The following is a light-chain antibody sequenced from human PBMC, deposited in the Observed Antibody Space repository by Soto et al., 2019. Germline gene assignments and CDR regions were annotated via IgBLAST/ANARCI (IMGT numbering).Light chain of an antibody. CDR2: GTS. Sequence: ETVMTQSPATLSLSPGERTSLSCRASQSVSRNLAWYQQKPGQTPRLLIYGTSTRATGVPARFSAIGSGTEFTLTISSLQSEDFGVYYCQQYHNWPLTFGGGTKVQI. V-gene: IGKV3-15*01. CDR3: QQYHNWPLT. J-gene: IGKJ4*01. CDR1: QSVSRN.